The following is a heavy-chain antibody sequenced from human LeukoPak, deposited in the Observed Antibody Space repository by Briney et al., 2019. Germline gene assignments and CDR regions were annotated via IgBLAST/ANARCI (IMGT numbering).Heavy chain of an antibody. Sequence: PGRSLRLSCAASGFTFSSYGMHWVRQAPGKGLEWVAVISYDGSNKYYADSMKGRFTISRDNSKNTLYLQMNSLRAEDTAVYYCAKGRFDYWGQGTLVTVSS. CDR3: AKGRFDY. V-gene: IGHV3-30*18. J-gene: IGHJ4*02. CDR1: GFTFSSYG. CDR2: ISYDGSNK.